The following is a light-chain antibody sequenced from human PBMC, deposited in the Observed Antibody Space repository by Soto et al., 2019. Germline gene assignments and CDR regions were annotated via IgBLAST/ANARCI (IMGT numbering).Light chain of an antibody. CDR3: GSWDSSLSAYV. J-gene: IGLJ1*01. CDR1: SFNIGGNS. CDR2: DDN. Sequence: QSVLTQPPSVSAAPGQKVTNSCSGSSFNIGGNSVSWYQQLPGTAPKLLIYDDNKRPSGIPDRFSGSKSGTSATLGITGFQTGDEADYYCGSWDSSLSAYVFGTGTKVTVL. V-gene: IGLV1-51*01.